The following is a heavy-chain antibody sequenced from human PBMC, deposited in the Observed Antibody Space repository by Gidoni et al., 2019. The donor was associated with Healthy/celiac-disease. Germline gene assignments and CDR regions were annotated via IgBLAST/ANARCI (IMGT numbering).Heavy chain of an antibody. CDR3: AMNGVGATPFDY. J-gene: IGHJ4*02. Sequence: EVQLLESGGGLVQPGGYLRLSCAASGFTFSSYAMSWVRQAPGKGLEWVSAISGSGGSTYYADSVKGRFTISRDNSKNTLYLQMNSLRAEDTAVYYCAMNGVGATPFDYWGQGTLVTVSS. D-gene: IGHD1-26*01. CDR2: ISGSGGST. V-gene: IGHV3-23*01. CDR1: GFTFSSYA.